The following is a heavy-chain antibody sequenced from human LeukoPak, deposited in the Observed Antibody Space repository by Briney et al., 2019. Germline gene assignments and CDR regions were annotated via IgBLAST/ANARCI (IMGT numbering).Heavy chain of an antibody. CDR1: GGTFSGYY. D-gene: IGHD5-24*01. CDR3: ARSCRDGYNSNYYYYMDV. J-gene: IGHJ6*03. CDR2: INHSGST. Sequence: SETLSLTCAVYGGTFSGYYWSWIRQPPGKGLEWIGEINHSGSTNYNPSLKSRVTISVDTSKNQFSLKLSSVTAADTAVYYCARSCRDGYNSNYYYYMDVWGKGTTVTVSS. V-gene: IGHV4-34*01.